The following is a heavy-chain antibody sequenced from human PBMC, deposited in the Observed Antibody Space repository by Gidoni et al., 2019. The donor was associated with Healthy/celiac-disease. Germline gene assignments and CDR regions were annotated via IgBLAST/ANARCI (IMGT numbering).Heavy chain of an antibody. J-gene: IGHJ4*02. CDR2: IGGSGGST. D-gene: IGHD3-3*01. Sequence: EVQLLESGGGLVQPGESLRLSCAASGFTFSSYAMSWVRQAPGKGLEWVSAIGGSGGSTYYADSVKGRFTISRDNSKNTLYLQMNSLRAEDTAVYYCAKVPHDFWSGYYIADYWGQGTLVTVSS. CDR1: GFTFSSYA. V-gene: IGHV3-23*01. CDR3: AKVPHDFWSGYYIADY.